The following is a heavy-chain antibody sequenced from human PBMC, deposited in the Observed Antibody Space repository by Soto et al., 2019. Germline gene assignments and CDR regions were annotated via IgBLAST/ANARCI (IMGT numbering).Heavy chain of an antibody. D-gene: IGHD1-26*01. Sequence: PGGSLRLSCAASGFTFSSYWMHWVRQVPGKGLLWVSRIDEYGSTINYADSVKGRFTISRDNARNTLYLEMNSLRAEDTALYYCARDVSGSYLYFDYWGQGTLVTVSS. V-gene: IGHV3-74*01. CDR3: ARDVSGSYLYFDY. CDR2: IDEYGSTI. CDR1: GFTFSSYW. J-gene: IGHJ4*02.